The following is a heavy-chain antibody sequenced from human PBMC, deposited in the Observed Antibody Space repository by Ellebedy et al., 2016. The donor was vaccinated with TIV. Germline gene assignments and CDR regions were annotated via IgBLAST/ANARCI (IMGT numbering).Heavy chain of an antibody. CDR3: ARGGIAVAGTHAFDI. Sequence: SETLSLTCAVYGGSFSGYYWSWIRQPPGKGLEWIGEINHSGSTNYNPSLKSRVTISVDTSKNQFSLKLSSVTAADTAVYYCARGGIAVAGTHAFDIWGQGTMVTVSS. CDR1: GGSFSGYY. J-gene: IGHJ3*02. V-gene: IGHV4-34*01. CDR2: INHSGST. D-gene: IGHD6-19*01.